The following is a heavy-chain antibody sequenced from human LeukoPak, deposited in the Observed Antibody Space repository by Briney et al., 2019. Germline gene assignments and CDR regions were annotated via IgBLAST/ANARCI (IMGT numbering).Heavy chain of an antibody. CDR1: GFTFSNYA. CDR2: VSSTGTT. CDR3: ARGGFYSSGLIDY. D-gene: IGHD6-19*01. V-gene: IGHV3-69-1*01. J-gene: IGHJ4*02. Sequence: PGGSLRLSCAASGFTFSNYAMNWVRQVPGKGLEWVSIVSSTGTTYYADSVKGRFTITRDNAKNTLYLQMNSLRDEDTAVYYCARGGFYSSGLIDYWGQGTLVTVSS.